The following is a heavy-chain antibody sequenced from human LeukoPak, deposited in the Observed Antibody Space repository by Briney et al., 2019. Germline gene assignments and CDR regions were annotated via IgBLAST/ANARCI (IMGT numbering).Heavy chain of an antibody. D-gene: IGHD6-13*01. V-gene: IGHV4-38-2*01. Sequence: SETLSLTCAVSGYSISSGYYWGWIRQPPGKGLEWIGSIYHSGSTYYNPSLKSRVTISVDTSKNQFSLKLSSVTAADTAVYYCASGSRLFDPWSQGTLVTVSS. CDR3: ASGSRLFDP. J-gene: IGHJ5*02. CDR2: IYHSGST. CDR1: GYSISSGYY.